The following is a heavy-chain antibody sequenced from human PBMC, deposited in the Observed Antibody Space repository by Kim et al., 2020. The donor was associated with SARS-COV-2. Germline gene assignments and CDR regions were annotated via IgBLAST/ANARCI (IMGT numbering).Heavy chain of an antibody. J-gene: IGHJ4*02. Sequence: SETLSLTCTVSGGSINIYNYYWGWIRQPPGKGLEWIASIYTSGTTYYNPSLKSRVIISVDTSKNQFSLNLSSVTAADTAVYYCATGDYWGQGTLVTVSS. CDR1: GGSINIYNYY. CDR2: IYTSGTT. CDR3: ATGDY. V-gene: IGHV4-39*01.